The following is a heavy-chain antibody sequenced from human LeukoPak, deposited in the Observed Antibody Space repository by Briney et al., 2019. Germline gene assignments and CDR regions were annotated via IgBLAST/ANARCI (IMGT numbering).Heavy chain of an antibody. CDR3: ARPVLGIVRIGGGYFDY. CDR2: ISSSSSTI. CDR1: GFTFSSYS. Sequence: GGSLRLSCAASGFTFSSYSMNWVRQAPGKGLEWVSYISSSSSTIYYADSVKGRFTISRDNAKNSLYLQMNSLRAEDTAVYYCARPVLGIVRIGGGYFDYWGQGTLVTVSS. D-gene: IGHD1-14*01. J-gene: IGHJ4*02. V-gene: IGHV3-48*04.